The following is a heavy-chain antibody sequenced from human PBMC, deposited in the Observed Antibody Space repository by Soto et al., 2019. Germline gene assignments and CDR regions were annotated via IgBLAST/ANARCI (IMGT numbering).Heavy chain of an antibody. D-gene: IGHD3-10*01. CDR3: TTDAVLLWFGELLPYYFDY. J-gene: IGHJ4*02. CDR1: GFTFSSYS. Sequence: GGSLRLSCAASGFTFSSYSMNWVRQVPGKGLEWVSYISSSSSTIYYAAPVKGRFTISRDDSKNTLYLQMNSLKTEDTAVYYCTTDAVLLWFGELLPYYFDYWGQGTLVTVSS. CDR2: ISSSSSTI. V-gene: IGHV3-48*01.